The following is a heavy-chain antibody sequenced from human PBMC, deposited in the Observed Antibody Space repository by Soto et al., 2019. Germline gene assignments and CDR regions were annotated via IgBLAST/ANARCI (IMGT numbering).Heavy chain of an antibody. D-gene: IGHD4-17*01. CDR3: ARGDDYGDYLDY. CDR1: GGSSSSYY. J-gene: IGHJ4*02. V-gene: IGHV4-59*01. CDR2: IYYSGST. Sequence: PLETLSLTCTVSGGSSSSYYWSWIRQPPGKGLEWIGYIYYSGSTNYNPSLKSRVTISVDTSKNQFSLKLSSVTAADTAVYYCARGDDYGDYLDYWGQGTLVTVSS.